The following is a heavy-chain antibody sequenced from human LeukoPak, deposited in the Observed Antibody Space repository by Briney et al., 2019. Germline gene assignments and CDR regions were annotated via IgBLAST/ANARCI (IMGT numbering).Heavy chain of an antibody. CDR2: ISPYDGNT. CDR1: GYTFATDG. V-gene: IGHV1-18*04. J-gene: IGHJ3*02. D-gene: IGHD6-19*01. CDR3: ARPRGGIYSSRDAFDI. Sequence: ASVKISCKASGYTFATDGFSWVRQAPGQGLEWMAWISPYDGNTKYAPTLQDRVTLTTDASTSTAYMELRSLRSDDTAVYYCARPRGGIYSSRDAFDIWGQGTMVTVSS.